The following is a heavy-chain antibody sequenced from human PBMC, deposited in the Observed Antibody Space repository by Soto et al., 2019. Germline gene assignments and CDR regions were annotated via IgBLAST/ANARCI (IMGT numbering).Heavy chain of an antibody. V-gene: IGHV4-59*01. J-gene: IGHJ3*02. D-gene: IGHD6-6*01. Sequence: SSETLSLTCTVSGGSISSYYWSWIRQPPGKGLEWIGYIYYSGSTNYNPSLKSRVTISVDTSKNQFSLKLSSVTAADTAVYYCARSTGQLDAFDIWGQGTMVTVSS. CDR2: IYYSGST. CDR1: GGSISSYY. CDR3: ARSTGQLDAFDI.